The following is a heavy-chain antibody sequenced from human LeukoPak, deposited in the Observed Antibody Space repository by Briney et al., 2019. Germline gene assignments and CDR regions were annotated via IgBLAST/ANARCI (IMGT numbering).Heavy chain of an antibody. D-gene: IGHD6-13*01. Sequence: ASVKVSCKTSGYRFITFGINWVRQAPGQRLEWMGWINAGNGNTKYSQKFQGRVTITRDTSASTAYMELSSLRSEDTAVYYCARVTTSSSWYSVDYWGQGTLVTVSS. J-gene: IGHJ4*02. CDR3: ARVTTSSSWYSVDY. CDR1: GYRFITFG. CDR2: INAGNGNT. V-gene: IGHV1-3*01.